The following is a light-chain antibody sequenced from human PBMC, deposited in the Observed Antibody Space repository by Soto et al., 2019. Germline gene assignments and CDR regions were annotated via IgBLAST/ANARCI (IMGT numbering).Light chain of an antibody. V-gene: IGLV2-14*01. J-gene: IGLJ1*01. CDR1: SGDIGSYNR. CDR2: GVT. CDR3: SSYTNINTGACV. Sequence: QSVLTQPASVSGSPGQSITISCTGTSGDIGSYNRVSWYQQHPGKAPKLLIYGVTDRPSGVSNRFSGSKSGNTAPLTISGLQAEDEAEYYCSSYTNINTGACVFGTGTKVTVL.